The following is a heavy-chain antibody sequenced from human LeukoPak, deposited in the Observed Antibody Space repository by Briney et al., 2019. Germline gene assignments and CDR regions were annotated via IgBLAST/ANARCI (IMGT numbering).Heavy chain of an antibody. Sequence: GGSLRLSCAASGFTFSSYAMHWVRQAPGKGLGWGAVISYDGSNKYYADSVKGRFTISRDNSKNTLYLQMNSLRAEDTAVYYCARDGGYGYNFYDAFDIWGQGTMVTVSS. CDR2: ISYDGSNK. J-gene: IGHJ3*02. CDR1: GFTFSSYA. V-gene: IGHV3-30-3*01. D-gene: IGHD5-24*01. CDR3: ARDGGYGYNFYDAFDI.